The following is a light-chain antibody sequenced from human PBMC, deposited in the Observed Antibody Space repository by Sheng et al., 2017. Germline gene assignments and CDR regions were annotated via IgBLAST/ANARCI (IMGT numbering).Light chain of an antibody. CDR1: QSIGSH. CDR2: GAS. Sequence: EIVMTQSPATLSVSPGERATLSCRASQSIGSHLAWYQQKPGQAPRLLIYGASTRATGVPARFSGSGSGTDFILTISSLEPEDFAVYFCQQRTNFLWTFGQGTKVEIK. V-gene: IGKV3-15*01. J-gene: IGKJ1*01. CDR3: QQRTNFLWT.